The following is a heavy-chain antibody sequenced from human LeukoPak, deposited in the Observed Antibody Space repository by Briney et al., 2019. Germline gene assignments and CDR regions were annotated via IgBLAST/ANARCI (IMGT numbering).Heavy chain of an antibody. Sequence: AASVKVSCKASGYTCIGYFMNWVRQAPGQGLEWMGRINPNSGGTNYAQKFQGRVTMTRDTSISTAYMELTRLRSDDTAVYYCARDHEDCRSTSCYDWGQGTLVTVSS. D-gene: IGHD2-2*01. V-gene: IGHV1-2*06. CDR1: GYTCIGYF. J-gene: IGHJ4*02. CDR2: INPNSGGT. CDR3: ARDHEDCRSTSCYD.